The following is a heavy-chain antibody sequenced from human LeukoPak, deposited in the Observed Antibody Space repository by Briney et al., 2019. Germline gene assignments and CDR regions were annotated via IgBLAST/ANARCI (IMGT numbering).Heavy chain of an antibody. CDR1: GFTMSNYW. V-gene: IGHV3-74*01. Sequence: GGSLRLSCAASGFTMSNYWVNWVRQAPGNGLVWVARIKKDVSSTTYSDSVKGRFTIPRDNAKNTVYLQMNSLRAEDTAVYHCARRPESGTASAYNFYGMDVWGQGTTVTVSS. CDR3: ARRPESGTASAYNFYGMDV. J-gene: IGHJ6*02. CDR2: IKKDVSST. D-gene: IGHD1-7*01.